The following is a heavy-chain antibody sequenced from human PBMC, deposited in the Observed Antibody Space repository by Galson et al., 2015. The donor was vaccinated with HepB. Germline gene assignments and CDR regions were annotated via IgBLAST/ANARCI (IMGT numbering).Heavy chain of an antibody. CDR3: AKIDQNDFWTGYYYYYALDV. CDR1: GFIFSSYA. J-gene: IGHJ6*02. D-gene: IGHD3-3*01. Sequence: SLRLSCAASGFIFSSYAMSWVRQAPGKGLEWVSIIRNGGGSTYYADSVEGRFTISRDNSNNMLYLQMNSLRAEDTAVYYCAKIDQNDFWTGYYYYYALDVWGQGTTVSVSS. CDR2: IRNGGGST. V-gene: IGHV3-23*01.